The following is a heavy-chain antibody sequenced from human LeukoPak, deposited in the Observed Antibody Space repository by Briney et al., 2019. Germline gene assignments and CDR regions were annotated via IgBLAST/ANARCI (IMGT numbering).Heavy chain of an antibody. V-gene: IGHV3-53*01. D-gene: IGHD3-22*01. CDR1: GFTVSSNY. CDR2: IYSGGNT. CDR3: ARAVSSGYDPFDY. J-gene: IGHJ4*02. Sequence: GGSLRLSCAASGFTVSSNYTSWVRQAPGKGLEWVSVIYSGGNTYYADSVKGRFTISRDNSKNTLYLQMNSLRAEDTAVYYCARAVSSGYDPFDYWGQGTLVTVSS.